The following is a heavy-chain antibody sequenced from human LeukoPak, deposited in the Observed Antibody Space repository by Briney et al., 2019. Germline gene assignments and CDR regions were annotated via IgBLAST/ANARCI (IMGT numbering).Heavy chain of an antibody. CDR3: ARLISFQYDWFDP. CDR2: IYYSGST. V-gene: IGHV4-31*03. CDR1: GGSISSGGYY. Sequence: PSETLSLTCTVSGGSISSGGYYWSWIRQHPGKGLEWIGYIYYSGSTYYNPSLKSRVTISVDTSKNQFSLKLSSVTAADTAVYYCARLISFQYDWFDPWGQGTLVTVSS. D-gene: IGHD2-2*01. J-gene: IGHJ5*02.